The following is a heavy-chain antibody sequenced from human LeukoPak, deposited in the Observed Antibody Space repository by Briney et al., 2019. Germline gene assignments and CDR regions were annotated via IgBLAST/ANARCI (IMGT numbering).Heavy chain of an antibody. V-gene: IGHV4-38-2*01. CDR3: ARNRSVTITPGFDH. Sequence: PSETLSLTCAVSGYSIRSGDYWGWIRQSPGKGLEWIGSIYHSGSTHYNPSLKSRVTTSVDTSKNQFSLMLSSVTAADTAVYYCARNRSVTITPGFDHWGQGTLVTVSS. CDR1: GYSIRSGDY. D-gene: IGHD4-17*01. J-gene: IGHJ4*02. CDR2: IYHSGST.